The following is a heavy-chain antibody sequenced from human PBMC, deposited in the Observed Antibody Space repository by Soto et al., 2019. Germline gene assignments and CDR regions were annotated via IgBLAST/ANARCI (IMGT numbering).Heavy chain of an antibody. D-gene: IGHD3-16*01. CDR2: IWYDGSNK. Sequence: QVQLVESGGGVVQPGRSLRLSCAASGFIFSSYGMHWVRQAPGKGLEWVAVIWYDGSNKYYADSVKGRFTISRDNSNNTLYLQMNSRRAEDTAVYYCMRYNDDSISWGQGTLVTVSS. CDR3: MRYNDDSIS. V-gene: IGHV3-33*01. CDR1: GFIFSSYG. J-gene: IGHJ4*02.